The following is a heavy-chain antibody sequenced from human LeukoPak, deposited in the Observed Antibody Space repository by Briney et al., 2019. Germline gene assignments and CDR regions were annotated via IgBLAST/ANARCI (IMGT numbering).Heavy chain of an antibody. CDR3: ARGSPYYYDSSGYYFPPYYFDY. CDR2: IIPIFGTA. Sequence: GASVQVSCKASGGTFSSYAINWVRQAPGQGLEWMGGIIPIFGTANSAQKFQGRVTITADESTSTAYMELSSLRSEDTAVYYCARGSPYYYDSSGYYFPPYYFDYWGQGTLVSVSS. CDR1: GGTFSSYA. J-gene: IGHJ4*02. D-gene: IGHD3-22*01. V-gene: IGHV1-69*01.